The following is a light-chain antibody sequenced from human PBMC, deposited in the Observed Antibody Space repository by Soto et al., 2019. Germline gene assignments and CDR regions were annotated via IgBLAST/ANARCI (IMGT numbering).Light chain of an antibody. Sequence: QSALTQPASVSGSPGQSITISCTGTSSDVGGYNFVSWYQHHPGKAPELIIYDVSNRPSGVSNRFSGSKSGNTASLTISGLQAEDEADYYCTSYTSSSTLGVFGGGTKLTVL. CDR3: TSYTSSSTLGV. CDR1: SSDVGGYNF. V-gene: IGLV2-14*03. CDR2: DVS. J-gene: IGLJ2*01.